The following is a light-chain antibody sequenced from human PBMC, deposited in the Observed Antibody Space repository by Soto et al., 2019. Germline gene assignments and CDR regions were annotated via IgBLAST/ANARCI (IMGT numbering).Light chain of an antibody. V-gene: IGKV1-39*01. CDR3: QQSYSTPYT. J-gene: IGKJ2*01. Sequence: DIQMTQSPFVSASVGDRVTISCRASRSISSHLNWYQQRSGKAPNLLIYATSLLQDGVPSRFSGSGSGTDFTLNISSLQPEDFATYYCQQSYSTPYTFGQGTKVDMK. CDR2: ATS. CDR1: RSISSH.